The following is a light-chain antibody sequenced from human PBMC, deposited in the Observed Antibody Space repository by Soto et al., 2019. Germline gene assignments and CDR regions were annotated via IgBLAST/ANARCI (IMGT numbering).Light chain of an antibody. CDR1: QSVGSK. Sequence: EIVMTQSPATLSVSPGERATLSCRASQSVGSKLAWFQQKPGQAPSLLIYGVSTRATGVPVRFSGSGSGTEFTLTVNSLQSEDFAVYYCQQYNNWPHTFGQGT. CDR2: GVS. J-gene: IGKJ2*01. CDR3: QQYNNWPHT. V-gene: IGKV3-15*01.